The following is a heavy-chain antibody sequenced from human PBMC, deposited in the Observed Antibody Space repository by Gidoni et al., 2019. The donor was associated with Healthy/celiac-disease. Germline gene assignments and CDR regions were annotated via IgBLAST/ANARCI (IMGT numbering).Heavy chain of an antibody. CDR1: GFTFSRYW. CDR3: VRGSHSSGWGFDP. Sequence: EVQVVESGGGSVQPGGSLRLSCAASGFTFSRYWMSWVRQAPGKGLEWVANINEDGSEKYYVDSVKGRFTIFRDNAKNSVSLQMNSLRAEDTALYYCVRGSHSSGWGFDPWGQGTLVTVSS. V-gene: IGHV3-7*01. D-gene: IGHD6-19*01. CDR2: INEDGSEK. J-gene: IGHJ5*02.